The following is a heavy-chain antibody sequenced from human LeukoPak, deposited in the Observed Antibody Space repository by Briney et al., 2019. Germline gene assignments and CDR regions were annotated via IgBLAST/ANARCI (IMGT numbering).Heavy chain of an antibody. CDR3: ASTLLAMTTVTPYFDY. Sequence: PGESLRLSCAASGFTFTSYAMSRVRQAPGKGLEWVSVLTGDGNTYYADSVKGRFTISRDNSKNTLYLQMNSLRAEDTAVYYCASTLLAMTTVTPYFDYWGQGTLVTVSS. D-gene: IGHD4-17*01. CDR1: GFTFTSYA. CDR2: LTGDGNT. J-gene: IGHJ4*02. V-gene: IGHV3-23*01.